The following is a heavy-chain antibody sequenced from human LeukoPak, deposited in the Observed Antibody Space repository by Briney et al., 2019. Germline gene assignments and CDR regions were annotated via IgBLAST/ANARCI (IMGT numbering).Heavy chain of an antibody. CDR3: ARVGSYLHYFDY. Sequence: PSETPSLTCAVSGGSISSSNWWSWVRQPPGKGLEWIGEIYHSGSSNYNPSLKSRVTVSVDKSKNQFSLKLSPVTAADTAVYYCARVGSYLHYFDYWGQGTLVTVSS. CDR1: GGSISSSNW. D-gene: IGHD1-26*01. J-gene: IGHJ4*02. CDR2: IYHSGSS. V-gene: IGHV4-4*02.